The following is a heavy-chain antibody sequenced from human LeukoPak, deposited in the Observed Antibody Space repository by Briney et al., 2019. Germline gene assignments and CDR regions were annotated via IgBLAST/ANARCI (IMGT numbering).Heavy chain of an antibody. V-gene: IGHV1-2*02. J-gene: IGHJ5*02. D-gene: IGHD5-12*01. CDR2: INPNGGGT. Sequence: PGPSVNLSCKASGYTFTGYYMHWVRQAPGQGLEWMVGINPNGGGTNYAPKFEVRVTITRDTSISTAYVELSMLTSADRAVYYCPRGGGGYDWGNWFDPGGQGWLVTVPS. CDR1: GYTFTGYY. CDR3: PRGGGGYDWGNWFDP.